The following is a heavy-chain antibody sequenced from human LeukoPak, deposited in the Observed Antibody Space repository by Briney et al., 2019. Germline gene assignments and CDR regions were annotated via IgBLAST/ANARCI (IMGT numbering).Heavy chain of an antibody. D-gene: IGHD1-14*01. V-gene: IGHV3-30*02. Sequence: GGSLRLSCAVSGFSFSDSGMHWVRQPPGEGLEWVAFIRYEGSIKFYADSVKGRFTISRDNSRNTLYLQMNSLRAEDTSVYYCAKEYNNAYDSWGQGALVIVST. J-gene: IGHJ4*02. CDR2: IRYEGSIK. CDR1: GFSFSDSG. CDR3: AKEYNNAYDS.